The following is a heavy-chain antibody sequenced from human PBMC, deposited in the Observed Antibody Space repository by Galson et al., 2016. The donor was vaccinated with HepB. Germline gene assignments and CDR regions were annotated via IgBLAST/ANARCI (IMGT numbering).Heavy chain of an antibody. CDR3: AKGTTLQVHFGYFDH. CDR2: INSDGTST. D-gene: IGHD1/OR15-1a*01. Sequence: SLRLSCAASGFTFSSYWMHWVRQAPGKGLVWVSGINSDGTSTTYADSVKGRFTISRDNAKNTLYLQMNSLRAEDTAVYYCAKGTTLQVHFGYFDHWGQGTLVTVSS. V-gene: IGHV3-74*01. J-gene: IGHJ4*02. CDR1: GFTFSSYW.